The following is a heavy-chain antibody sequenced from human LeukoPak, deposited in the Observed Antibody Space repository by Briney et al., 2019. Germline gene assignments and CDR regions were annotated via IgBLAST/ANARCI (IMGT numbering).Heavy chain of an antibody. CDR3: SRGSGWLSVY. CDR1: GFTFGDYL. CDR2: ISSGTT. D-gene: IGHD6-19*01. Sequence: KTGGTLRLSCTASGFTFGDYLMRWFRQAPGKGLEWIGFISSGTTEYAASVQGRFPISSDASTCIPYLQMNRLTTEDTAVYYCSRGSGWLSVYWGEGTLVTVSS. J-gene: IGHJ4*02. V-gene: IGHV3-49*05.